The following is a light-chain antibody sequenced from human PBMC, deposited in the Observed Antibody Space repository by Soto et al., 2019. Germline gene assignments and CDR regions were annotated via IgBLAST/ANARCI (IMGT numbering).Light chain of an antibody. CDR3: QQYYNWLT. Sequence: DIQMTQSPSSPSASVGDRVTITCRASQSISSYLNWYQQKPGKAPKLLIYAASSLQSGVPSRFSGSGSGTDFTLTISSLQPEDFATYYCQQYYNWLTFGGGTKVDIK. CDR1: QSISSY. J-gene: IGKJ4*01. V-gene: IGKV1-39*01. CDR2: AAS.